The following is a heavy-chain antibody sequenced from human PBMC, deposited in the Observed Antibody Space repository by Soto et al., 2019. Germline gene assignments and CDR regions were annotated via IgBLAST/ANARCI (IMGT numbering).Heavy chain of an antibody. J-gene: IGHJ2*01. CDR2: IYHSGST. CDR3: ARGLSSYWYFDL. V-gene: IGHV4-4*02. D-gene: IGHD3-16*02. Sequence: TLSLTCAVSGGSISSSNWWSWVRQPPGKGLEWIGEIYHSGSTNYNPSLQGRVTMTTDTSTSTAYMELRSLRSDDTAVYYCARGLSSYWYFDLWGRGTLVTVSS. CDR1: GGSISSSNW.